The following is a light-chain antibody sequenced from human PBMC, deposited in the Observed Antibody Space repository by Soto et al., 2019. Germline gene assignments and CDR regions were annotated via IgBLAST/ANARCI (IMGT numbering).Light chain of an antibody. J-gene: IGLJ2*01. CDR2: EVS. CDR3: SSYTTSTTRII. CDR1: SSDIGNYDY. Sequence: QSVLTQPASVSGSPGQSITISCTGTSSDIGNYDYVSWYQQHPGKAPKLLISEVSNRPSGVSNRFSGSKSGNTASLTISGLQAEDEADYYCSSYTTSTTRIIFGGGTKLTVL. V-gene: IGLV2-14*01.